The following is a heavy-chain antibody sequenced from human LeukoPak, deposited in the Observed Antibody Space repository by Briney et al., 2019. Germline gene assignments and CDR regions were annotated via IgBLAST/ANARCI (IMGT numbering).Heavy chain of an antibody. CDR2: IRSKAYGGTT. V-gene: IGHV3-49*03. D-gene: IGHD6-13*01. CDR1: GFTFGDYA. Sequence: PGGSLRLSCTASGFTFGDYAMSWFSQAPGKGLEWVGFIRSKAYGGTTEYAASVKGRFTISRDDSKSIAYLQMNSLKTEDTAVYYCTRDYIAAEEWGQGTLVTVSS. J-gene: IGHJ4*02. CDR3: TRDYIAAEE.